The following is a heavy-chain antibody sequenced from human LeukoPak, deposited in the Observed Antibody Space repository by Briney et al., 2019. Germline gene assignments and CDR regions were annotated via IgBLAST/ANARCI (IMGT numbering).Heavy chain of an antibody. CDR2: IYYSGST. CDR1: GGSISSSSYY. Sequence: SETLSLTCTVSGGSISSSSYYWGWIRQPPGKGLEWIGRIYYSGSTYYNPSLKSRVTISVDTSKNQFSLKLSSVTAADTAVYYCARQKAIGVEAYYYYGMDVWGQGTTVTVSS. V-gene: IGHV4-39*01. D-gene: IGHD2-21*01. J-gene: IGHJ6*02. CDR3: ARQKAIGVEAYYYYGMDV.